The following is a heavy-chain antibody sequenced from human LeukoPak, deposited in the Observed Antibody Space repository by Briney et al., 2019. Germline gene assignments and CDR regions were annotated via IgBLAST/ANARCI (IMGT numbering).Heavy chain of an antibody. CDR2: IYYSGST. D-gene: IGHD3-22*01. J-gene: IGHJ3*02. Sequence: SETLSLTCTVSGGSISSYYWSRIRQPPGKGLEWIGYIYYSGSTNYNPSLKSRVTISVDTSKNQFSLKLSSVTAADTAVYYCARGHDYYDSSGSPIFDIWGQGTMVTVSS. V-gene: IGHV4-59*01. CDR3: ARGHDYYDSSGSPIFDI. CDR1: GGSISSYY.